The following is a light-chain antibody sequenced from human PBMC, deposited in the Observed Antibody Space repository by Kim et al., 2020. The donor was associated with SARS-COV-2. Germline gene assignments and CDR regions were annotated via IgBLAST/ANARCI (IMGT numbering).Light chain of an antibody. J-gene: IGLJ2*01. CDR3: SSYTTSSTVV. V-gene: IGLV2-14*03. CDR1: SSDVGGYNY. Sequence: QSALTQSASVSGSPGQSITISCTGTSSDVGGYNYVSWHQQHPGKAPKVMIYDVSNRPSGVSNRFSGSKSGNSASLTISGLQAEDEADYYCSSYTTSSTVVFGGGTQLTVL. CDR2: DVS.